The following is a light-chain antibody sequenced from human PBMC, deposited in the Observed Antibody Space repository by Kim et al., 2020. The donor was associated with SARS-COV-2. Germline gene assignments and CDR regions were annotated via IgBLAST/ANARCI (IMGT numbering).Light chain of an antibody. CDR2: DAS. CDR3: QQSYNSPST. CDR1: QSISNY. J-gene: IGKJ5*01. V-gene: IGKV1-39*01. Sequence: DIQMTQSPSSLSASVRDRVTITCRASQSISNYLNWYQQKPGKAPKVLIYDASSLQSGVPSRFSGSGSGTDFTLTINSLQPEDFATYYCQQSYNSPSTFGQGTRLEI.